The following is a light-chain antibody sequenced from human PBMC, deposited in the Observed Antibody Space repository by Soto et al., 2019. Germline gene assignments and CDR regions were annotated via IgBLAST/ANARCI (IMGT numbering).Light chain of an antibody. J-gene: IGKJ1*01. V-gene: IGKV3-20*01. CDR3: HQYGSSPPT. CDR2: DAS. CDR1: QSVSSSY. Sequence: EIVLTQSPGTLSLSPVEGATLSCRASQSVSSSYLAWYQQKPGQAPRLLIYDASSRATGIPDRFSGSGSGTDFTLTISRLEPEDFAVYYCHQYGSSPPTFGQGTKVDIK.